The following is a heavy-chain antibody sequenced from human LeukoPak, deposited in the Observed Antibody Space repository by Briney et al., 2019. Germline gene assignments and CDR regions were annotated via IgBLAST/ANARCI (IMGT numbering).Heavy chain of an antibody. CDR2: IYATGST. Sequence: SETLSLTCTVSGDSMNNCYWNWIRQPAGKGLEWIGRIYATGSTDYNPSLESRVTMAIDTSKNHFSLNLTSVTAADTAVYFCARDRALDSDSTGYYYNRGLDYWSQGTLVTVSS. CDR3: ARDRALDSDSTGYYYNRGLDY. J-gene: IGHJ4*02. D-gene: IGHD3-22*01. V-gene: IGHV4-4*07. CDR1: GDSMNNCY.